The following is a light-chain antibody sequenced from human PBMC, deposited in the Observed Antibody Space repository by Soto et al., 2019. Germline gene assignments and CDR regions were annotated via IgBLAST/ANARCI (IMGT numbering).Light chain of an antibody. CDR3: GAYGGGNTPYV. CDR1: SSDFGSNNL. Sequence: QSALTQPASVSGSPGQSITISCTETSSDFGSNNLVSWYRHHPGEAPKLMMYDGSKRPSGVSNRFSGSKSGITSSLTISGLQAEDEADYYCGAYGGGNTPYVFGTGTKLTVL. V-gene: IGLV2-23*01. CDR2: DGS. J-gene: IGLJ1*01.